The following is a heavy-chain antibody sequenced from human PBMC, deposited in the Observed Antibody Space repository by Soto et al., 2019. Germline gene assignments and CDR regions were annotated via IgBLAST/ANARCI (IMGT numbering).Heavy chain of an antibody. J-gene: IGHJ6*02. Sequence: GSLRLSCAASGFTFSSYAMSWVRQGPGKGLEWVSAMSGSGGSTYYADSVKGRFTISKDNSKNTLYLQMNSLRAEDTAVYYCAKGARGYSSSSGYYYYGMDVWGQGTTVTVSS. V-gene: IGHV3-23*01. D-gene: IGHD6-13*01. CDR1: GFTFSSYA. CDR2: MSGSGGST. CDR3: AKGARGYSSSSGYYYYGMDV.